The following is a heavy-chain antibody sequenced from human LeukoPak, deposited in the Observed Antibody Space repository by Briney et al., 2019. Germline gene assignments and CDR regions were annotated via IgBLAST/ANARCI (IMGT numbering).Heavy chain of an antibody. Sequence: GGSLRLSCAASGFTFSSYAMSWVRQAPGKGLEWVSAISGSGGSTYYADSVKGRFTISRDNSKNTLYLQMNSLRAEDTAVYYCARVLPRDYDFWSGYYTEHDAFDIWGQGTMVTVSS. CDR1: GFTFSSYA. V-gene: IGHV3-23*01. D-gene: IGHD3-3*01. CDR2: ISGSGGST. J-gene: IGHJ3*02. CDR3: ARVLPRDYDFWSGYYTEHDAFDI.